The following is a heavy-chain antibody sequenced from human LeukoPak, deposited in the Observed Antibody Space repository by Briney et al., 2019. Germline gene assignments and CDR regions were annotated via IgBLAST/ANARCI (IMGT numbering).Heavy chain of an antibody. Sequence: GGSLRLSSAASGFTFSGYSMNWVRQGPGKGLEWGSSISSSSSYIYYADSVKGRFTISRDNAKNSLYLQMNSLRAEDTAVYYCAREGYYYDSSGYEGAFDIWGQGTMVTVSS. CDR3: AREGYYYDSSGYEGAFDI. CDR2: ISSSSSYI. D-gene: IGHD3-22*01. CDR1: GFTFSGYS. V-gene: IGHV3-21*01. J-gene: IGHJ3*02.